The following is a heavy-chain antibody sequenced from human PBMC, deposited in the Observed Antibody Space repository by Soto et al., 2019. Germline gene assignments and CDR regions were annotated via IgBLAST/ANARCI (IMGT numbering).Heavy chain of an antibody. CDR2: IKASAE. D-gene: IGHD3-3*01. CDR1: GFTFSDYA. Sequence: LRLSCTASGFTFSDYAIHWVRHARGKWLEWVSSIKASAEHHADSVTGRFSISRDNSKNTLYVQMNNLRAEDTAVYYCAKDGGRFFNEFETWGQGTMVTVSS. CDR3: AKDGGRFFNEFET. J-gene: IGHJ3*02. V-gene: IGHV3-23*01.